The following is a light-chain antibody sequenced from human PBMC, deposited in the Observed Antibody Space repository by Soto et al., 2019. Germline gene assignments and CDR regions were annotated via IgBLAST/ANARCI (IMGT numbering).Light chain of an antibody. CDR3: SSFSGFSTV. CDR1: SSDVGGYNY. J-gene: IGLJ1*01. Sequence: QSVLTQPPSASGSPGQSVTISCTGTSSDVGGYNYVSWYQQHPGKAPRLVIYEVTTRPSGVPDRFSGSKSGNTASLTVSGLQADDEADYYCSSFSGFSTVFGTGTKLTVL. V-gene: IGLV2-8*01. CDR2: EVT.